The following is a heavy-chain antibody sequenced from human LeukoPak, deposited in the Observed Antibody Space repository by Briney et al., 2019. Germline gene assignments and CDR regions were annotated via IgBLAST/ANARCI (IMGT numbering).Heavy chain of an antibody. V-gene: IGHV3-23*01. J-gene: IGHJ4*02. Sequence: GGSLRLSCAASGFTFSSYAMSWVRQAPGKGLEWVSAISGSGGSTYYADSVKGRFTISRDNSKNTLYLQMNSLRAEDTAVYYCAKGVQHCSSTSCYSAFDYWGQGTLVTVSS. CDR1: GFTFSSYA. D-gene: IGHD2-2*01. CDR2: ISGSGGST. CDR3: AKGVQHCSSTSCYSAFDY.